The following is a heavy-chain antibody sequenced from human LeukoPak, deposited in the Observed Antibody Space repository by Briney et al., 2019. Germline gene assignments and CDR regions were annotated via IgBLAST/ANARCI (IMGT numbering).Heavy chain of an antibody. Sequence: ASVKVSCKASGYTFTSYAMHWVRQAPGQRLEWMGWINAGNGNTKYSQKFQGRVTITRDTSASTAYMELSSLRSEDTAVYYCARDYGYDFWSGSPRSWFDPWGQGTLVTVSS. CDR3: ARDYGYDFWSGSPRSWFDP. J-gene: IGHJ5*02. V-gene: IGHV1-3*01. D-gene: IGHD3-3*01. CDR1: GYTFTSYA. CDR2: INAGNGNT.